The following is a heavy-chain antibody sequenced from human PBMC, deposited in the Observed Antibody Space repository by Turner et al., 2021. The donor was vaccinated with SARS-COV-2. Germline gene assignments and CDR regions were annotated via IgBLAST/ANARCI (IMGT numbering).Heavy chain of an antibody. CDR3: ARSNYGVYFYYGMDV. V-gene: IGHV3-30*04. CDR2: ISYDGSNK. D-gene: IGHD4-17*01. CDR1: GFTFSSYA. Sequence: VQLVESGGGVLQPGRSLRLSCSASGFTFSSYAMHWIRQAPGEGVEWVAVISYDGSNKYYADSVKGRFTITRDNSKNTLYLQVNSLRAEDTAVYYCARSNYGVYFYYGMDVWGQGTTVTVSS. J-gene: IGHJ6*02.